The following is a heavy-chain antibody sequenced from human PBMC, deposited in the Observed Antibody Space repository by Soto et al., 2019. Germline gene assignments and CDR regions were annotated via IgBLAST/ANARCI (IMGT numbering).Heavy chain of an antibody. CDR3: TTEKGY. CDR2: IRSKTDGGTP. Sequence: EVQLVESGGGLVKPGESLRLSCAASGFTFTNVWMNWVRQAPGKGLEWVGRIRSKTDGGTPDYAAPVKGRFTISRDDSKNTLYVQMNSLKTEDTAIYYCTTEKGYWGQGTLVTVSS. CDR1: GFTFTNVW. V-gene: IGHV3-15*07. J-gene: IGHJ4*02.